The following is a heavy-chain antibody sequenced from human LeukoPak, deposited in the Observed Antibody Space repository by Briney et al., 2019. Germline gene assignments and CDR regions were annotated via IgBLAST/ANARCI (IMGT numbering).Heavy chain of an antibody. CDR1: GGSVSTNTCY. J-gene: IGHJ4*02. Sequence: PSETLSLTCTVSGGSVSTNTCYWVWIRQPPGKGLEWIGRILFSGNTYYNPSLMRRVTISVDTSKNQFSLKLSSVAAADTAVYYCARFWGVKDYFDYWGQGTLVTVSS. D-gene: IGHD7-27*01. CDR2: ILFSGNT. CDR3: ARFWGVKDYFDY. V-gene: IGHV4-39*01.